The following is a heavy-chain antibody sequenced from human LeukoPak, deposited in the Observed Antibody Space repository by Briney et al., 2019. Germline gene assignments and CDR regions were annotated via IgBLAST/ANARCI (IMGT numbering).Heavy chain of an antibody. Sequence: GGSLRLSCAASGFTFSNYWMTWVRQAPGKGLEWVANIKETGSEKNYADSVRGRFTISRDNAKNSLYLQMDSLRADDTAVYYCARESVPYAPSGDYWGQGTLVTVSS. D-gene: IGHD3-16*01. CDR1: GFTFSNYW. CDR2: IKETGSEK. CDR3: ARESVPYAPSGDY. J-gene: IGHJ4*02. V-gene: IGHV3-7*01.